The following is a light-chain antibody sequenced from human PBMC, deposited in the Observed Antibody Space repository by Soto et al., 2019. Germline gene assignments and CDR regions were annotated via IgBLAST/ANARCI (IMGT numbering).Light chain of an antibody. CDR3: QQYNNWPIT. Sequence: EIVLTQSPGTLSLSPGERATLSCRASQSVSSNLAWYQQRPGQAPRLLIYGASTRATGIPARFSGSGSGTEFTLTISSLQSEDFAVYFCQQYNNWPITFGQGTRREN. CDR2: GAS. CDR1: QSVSSN. V-gene: IGKV3-15*01. J-gene: IGKJ5*01.